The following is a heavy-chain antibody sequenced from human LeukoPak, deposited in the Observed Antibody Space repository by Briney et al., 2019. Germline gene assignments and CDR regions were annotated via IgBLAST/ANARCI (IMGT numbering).Heavy chain of an antibody. D-gene: IGHD5-18*01. CDR1: GGSISSYY. CDR3: ARVELWSKVVDY. CDR2: IYYSGST. Sequence: SETLSLTCTVSGGSISSYYWSWIRQPPGKGLEWIGYIYYSGSTNYNPSLKSRVTISVDTSKNQFSLKLSSVTAADTAVYYCARVELWSKVVDYWGQGTLVTVSS. V-gene: IGHV4-59*01. J-gene: IGHJ4*02.